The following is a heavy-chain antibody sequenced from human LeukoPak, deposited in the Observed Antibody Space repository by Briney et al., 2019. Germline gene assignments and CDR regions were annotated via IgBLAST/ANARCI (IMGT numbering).Heavy chain of an antibody. CDR2: IYYSGST. Sequence: SETLSLTCTVSGYSISSGYYWGWIRQPPGKGLEWIGSIYYSGSTYYNPSLKSRVAISVDTSKNHFSLKLSSVTAADTAVYYCARTMVRGVIITPFDYWGQGTLVTVSS. V-gene: IGHV4-38-2*02. D-gene: IGHD3-10*01. CDR3: ARTMVRGVIITPFDY. J-gene: IGHJ4*02. CDR1: GYSISSGYY.